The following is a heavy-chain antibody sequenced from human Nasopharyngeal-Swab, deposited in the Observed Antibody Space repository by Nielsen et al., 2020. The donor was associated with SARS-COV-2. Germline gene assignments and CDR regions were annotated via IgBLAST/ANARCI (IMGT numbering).Heavy chain of an antibody. CDR2: INADGSAT. D-gene: IGHD3-16*02. V-gene: IGHV3-74*01. Sequence: GESLKISCAASGFTFGSYWMHWVRQAPGKGLMWVSHINADGSATTYADSVKGRFTISRDNAKSTLYLQMDSLRAEDTAVYYCARDQTADYVWGSYRYILDWGQGTLVTVSS. J-gene: IGHJ4*02. CDR1: GFTFGSYW. CDR3: ARDQTADYVWGSYRYILD.